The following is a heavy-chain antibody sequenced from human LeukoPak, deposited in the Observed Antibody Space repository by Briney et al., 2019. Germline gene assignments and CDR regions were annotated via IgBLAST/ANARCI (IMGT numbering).Heavy chain of an antibody. CDR2: IRSKIDGETI. V-gene: IGHV3-15*01. CDR3: TTAGISGTRWYYNGMDV. D-gene: IGHD1-20*01. J-gene: IGHJ6*02. CDR1: GFTFNSYW. Sequence: GGSLRLSCAASGFTFNSYWMNWVRQAPGKGPEWVGLIRSKIDGETIEYAAPVKDRFVISRDDSKNTVYLQMTSLKIEDTAVYYCTTAGISGTRWYYNGMDVWGQGTTVTVSS.